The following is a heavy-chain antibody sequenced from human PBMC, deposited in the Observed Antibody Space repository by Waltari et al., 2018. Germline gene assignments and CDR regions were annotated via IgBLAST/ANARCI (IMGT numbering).Heavy chain of an antibody. CDR2: IYTSGST. Sequence: QVQLQESGPGLVKPSQTLSLTCTVSGGSISSGSYYWSWIWQPAGEGLEWIGYIYTSGSTNYNPSLKSRVTISVDTSKNQFSLKLSSVTAADTAVYYCARSLRYFDTYARPGPSDVWGKGTTVTVSS. D-gene: IGHD3-9*01. V-gene: IGHV4-61*09. J-gene: IGHJ6*04. CDR1: GGSISSGSYY. CDR3: ARSLRYFDTYARPGPSDV.